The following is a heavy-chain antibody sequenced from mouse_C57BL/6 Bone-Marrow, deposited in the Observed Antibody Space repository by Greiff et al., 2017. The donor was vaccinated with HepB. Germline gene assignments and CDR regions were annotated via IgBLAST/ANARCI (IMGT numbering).Heavy chain of an antibody. CDR2: IYPGSGNT. Sequence: VQGVESGAELVRPGASVKLSCKASGYTFTDYYIHWVKQRPGQGLEWIARIYPGSGNTYYNAKFKGKATLTAEKSSSTAYMQLSSLTSEDSAVYFCARSRWLPPDWYFDVWGTGTTVTVSS. CDR1: GYTFTDYY. CDR3: ARSRWLPPDWYFDV. D-gene: IGHD2-3*01. V-gene: IGHV1-76*01. J-gene: IGHJ1*03.